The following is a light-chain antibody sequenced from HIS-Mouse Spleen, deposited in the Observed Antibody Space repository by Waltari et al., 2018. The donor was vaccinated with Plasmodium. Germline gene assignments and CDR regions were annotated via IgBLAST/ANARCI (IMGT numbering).Light chain of an antibody. J-gene: IGKJ3*01. V-gene: IGKV3-15*01. Sequence: EILSTQSPATLSVSPGERATLSCRASQSVSSNLAWYQQKPGQAPRLLIYGASTRATGIPARFSGSGSGTEFTLTISSLQSEDFAVYYCQQYNNWSFTFGPGTKVDIK. CDR2: GAS. CDR3: QQYNNWSFT. CDR1: QSVSSN.